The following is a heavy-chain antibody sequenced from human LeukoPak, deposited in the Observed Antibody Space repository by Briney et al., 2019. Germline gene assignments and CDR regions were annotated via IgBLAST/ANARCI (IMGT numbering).Heavy chain of an antibody. CDR3: AAESLRGVYCSGGSCYLPDNCFDP. Sequence: PGGTLRLSCAVSGFTFSSYGINWVRQAPGKGLEWVSAISGSGGRTYYADSVKGRFTNSRDNSKNTLYLQMNSLRAEDTAVYYCAAESLRGVYCSGGSCYLPDNCFDPWGQGTLVTVSS. CDR1: GFTFSSYG. J-gene: IGHJ5*02. D-gene: IGHD2-15*01. CDR2: ISGSGGRT. V-gene: IGHV3-23*01.